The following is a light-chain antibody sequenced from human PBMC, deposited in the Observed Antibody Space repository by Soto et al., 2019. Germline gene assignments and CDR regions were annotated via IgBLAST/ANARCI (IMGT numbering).Light chain of an antibody. CDR2: GAS. Sequence: EIVLTQSPGTLSLSPGERATLSCRASQSVSKSYLAWYQQKPGQAPRLLIYGASSRATGIPDRFSGSGSGKDFPLTISRLEPEDFAVYYCQQYGSSPPITFGQGTRLEIK. V-gene: IGKV3-20*01. J-gene: IGKJ5*01. CDR3: QQYGSSPPIT. CDR1: QSVSKSY.